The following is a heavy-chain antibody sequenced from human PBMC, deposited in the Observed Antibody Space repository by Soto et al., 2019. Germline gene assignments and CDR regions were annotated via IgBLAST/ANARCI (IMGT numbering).Heavy chain of an antibody. CDR2: INHSGST. Sequence: LSLTCAVYGGSFSGYYWSWIRQPPGKGLEWIGEINHSGSTNYNPSLKSRVTISVDTSKNQFSLKLSSVTAADTAVYYCARHIRAGQWLVRYFDYWGQGTLVTVSS. V-gene: IGHV4-34*01. CDR1: GGSFSGYY. J-gene: IGHJ4*02. D-gene: IGHD6-19*01. CDR3: ARHIRAGQWLVRYFDY.